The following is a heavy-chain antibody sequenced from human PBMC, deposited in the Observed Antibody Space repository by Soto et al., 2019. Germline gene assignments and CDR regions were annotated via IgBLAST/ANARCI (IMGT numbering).Heavy chain of an antibody. D-gene: IGHD2-15*01. V-gene: IGHV4-59*01. Sequence: SETLSLTCTVSGGSISSYYWSWIRQPPGKGLEWIGYIYYSGSTNYNPSLKSRVTISVDTSKNQFSLKLSSVTAADTAVYYCARDRAMVVAATPIYYYYGMDVWGQGTTVTVSS. CDR2: IYYSGST. CDR3: ARDRAMVVAATPIYYYYGMDV. J-gene: IGHJ6*02. CDR1: GGSISSYY.